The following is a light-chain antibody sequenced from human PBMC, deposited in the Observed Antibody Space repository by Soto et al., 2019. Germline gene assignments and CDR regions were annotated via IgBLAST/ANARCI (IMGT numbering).Light chain of an antibody. CDR1: QSISSY. Sequence: DIQMTQSPSSLSASVGDRVTITCRASQSISSYLNWYQQKPGKAPKLLIYAASSLQSGVPSRFSGSGSGTDFTLTISSLQPEDFATYYCQQSYSTPWTLGQGTTVEIK. CDR2: AAS. J-gene: IGKJ1*01. V-gene: IGKV1-39*01. CDR3: QQSYSTPWT.